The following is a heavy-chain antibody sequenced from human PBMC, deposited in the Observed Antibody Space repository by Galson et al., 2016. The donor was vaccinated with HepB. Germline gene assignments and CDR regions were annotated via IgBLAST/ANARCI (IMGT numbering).Heavy chain of an antibody. CDR1: GYTFGGSW. V-gene: IGHV3-74*01. J-gene: IGHJ4*02. D-gene: IGHD3-10*01. CDR2: IDNDGTRT. Sequence: SLRLSCAGSGYTFGGSWMQWVRQAPGKGPVWVAHIDNDGTRTTYADSVKGRFTISRDNAKSTLYLQMNSLRADDTAVYCCVRDWFGDHTWGQGTLVTVSA. CDR3: VRDWFGDHT.